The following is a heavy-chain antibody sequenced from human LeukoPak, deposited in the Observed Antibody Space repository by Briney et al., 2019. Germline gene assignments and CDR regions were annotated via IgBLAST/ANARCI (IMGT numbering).Heavy chain of an antibody. CDR3: ARERSLITMVRGVKTFDP. J-gene: IGHJ5*02. V-gene: IGHV4-34*01. Sequence: SETLSLTCAVYGGSFSGYYWSWIRQPQGKGLEWIGEINHSGSTNYNPSLKSRVTISVDTSKNQFSLKLSSVTATDTAVYYCARERSLITMVRGVKTFDPWGQGTLVTVSS. D-gene: IGHD3-10*01. CDR1: GGSFSGYY. CDR2: INHSGST.